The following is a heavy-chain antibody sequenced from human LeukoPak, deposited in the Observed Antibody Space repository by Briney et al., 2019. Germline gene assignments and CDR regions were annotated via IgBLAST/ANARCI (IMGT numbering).Heavy chain of an antibody. D-gene: IGHD5-24*01. CDR3: ARHDGNTWLLDY. CDR2: IYPGNGNT. CDR1: GYTFTTYT. V-gene: IGHV1-3*01. Sequence: ASVKVSYKVSGYTFTTYTMHWVRQAPGQRLDWMGWIYPGNGNTKYSQKFQDRVTITRDTSASTAYTELRSLRSEDTAVYYCARHDGNTWLLDYWGQGTLVTVSS. J-gene: IGHJ4*02.